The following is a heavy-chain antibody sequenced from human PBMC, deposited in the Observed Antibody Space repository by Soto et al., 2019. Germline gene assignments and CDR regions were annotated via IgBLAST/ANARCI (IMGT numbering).Heavy chain of an antibody. V-gene: IGHV4-59*01. CDR1: GGSISGSY. CDR3: ARSVAVPGAHIDY. CDR2: VYYTGST. Sequence: SETLSLTCTVSGGSISGSYWSWIRQSPGKGLEWLGYVYYTGSTNYSPSLRSRVSISVDTSKNEFSLRLSSVTAADTAVYFCARSVAVPGAHIDYWGQGTQVTVSS. D-gene: IGHD6-19*01. J-gene: IGHJ4*02.